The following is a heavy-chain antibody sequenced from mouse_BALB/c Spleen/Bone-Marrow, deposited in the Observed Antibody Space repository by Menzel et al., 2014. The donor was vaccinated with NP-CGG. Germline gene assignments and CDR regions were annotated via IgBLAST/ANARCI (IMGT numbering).Heavy chain of an antibody. Sequence: VQLKESGGGLVKPGGSLKLSCAASGFTFSSYAMSWVRQTPEKRLEWVASISSGSSTYYPDSVKGRFTISRDNARNILYLQMSSLRSEDTAMYCCARGRTRGYTMDYWGQGTSVTVSS. CDR1: GFTFSSYA. V-gene: IGHV5-6-5*01. CDR2: ISSGSST. CDR3: ARGRTRGYTMDY. J-gene: IGHJ4*01.